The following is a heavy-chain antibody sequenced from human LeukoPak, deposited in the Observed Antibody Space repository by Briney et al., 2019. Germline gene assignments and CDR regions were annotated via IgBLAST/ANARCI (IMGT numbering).Heavy chain of an antibody. V-gene: IGHV3-74*01. CDR1: GFTFRSYW. D-gene: IGHD5-12*01. CDR2: INGDGSST. J-gene: IGHJ4*02. Sequence: GGSLRLSCAASGFTFRSYWMHWVRQAPGKGLVWVSRINGDGSSTSYADSVKGRFTISRDNAKKDLYLQMNSLGAKDTAVYYCAVKGGYNDWDAPFDYWGQGTLVTVSS. CDR3: AVKGGYNDWDAPFDY.